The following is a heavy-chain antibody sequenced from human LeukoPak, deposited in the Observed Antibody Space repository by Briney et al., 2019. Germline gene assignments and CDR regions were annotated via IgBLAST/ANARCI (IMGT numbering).Heavy chain of an antibody. D-gene: IGHD6-19*01. CDR3: ASEYPVAFDY. V-gene: IGHV3-21*01. CDR1: GFTFSSYS. J-gene: IGHJ4*02. CDR2: ISSSGSYI. Sequence: PGGSLRLSCAASGFTFSSYSMNWVREAPGKGLEWVSSISSSGSYIYYVDSVKGRFTISRDNAKNALYLQMKTLRDEETAGYFSASEYPVAFDYWGQGTLVTASS.